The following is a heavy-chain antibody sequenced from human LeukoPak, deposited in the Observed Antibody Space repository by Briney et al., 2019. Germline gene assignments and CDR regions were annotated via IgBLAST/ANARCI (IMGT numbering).Heavy chain of an antibody. J-gene: IGHJ4*02. V-gene: IGHV3-30*04. CDR3: ARPSPPGDGYNPPDH. Sequence: GGSLRLSCVVSGFNFDNFAMHWVRQPLGKGLEWVAVISHDGRTKYYGDSMKGRITISRDNSKNTLFLQMNNLRSEDTAVYFCARPSPPGDGYNPPDHWGQGTLVTVSS. CDR2: ISHDGRTK. D-gene: IGHD5-24*01. CDR1: GFNFDNFA.